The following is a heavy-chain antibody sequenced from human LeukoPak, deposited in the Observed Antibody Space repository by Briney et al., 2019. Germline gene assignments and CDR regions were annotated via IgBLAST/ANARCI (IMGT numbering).Heavy chain of an antibody. J-gene: IGHJ4*02. CDR1: GGSISSYY. Sequence: SETLSLTCTVSGGSISSYYWSWIRQPPGKGLEWIGSIFYSGNTYYNPSLESRVTISVDTSKNQFSLKLSSVTAADTAIYYCARHVYHSSTDYWGQGTLVTVSS. CDR2: IFYSGNT. D-gene: IGHD6-13*01. V-gene: IGHV4-39*01. CDR3: ARHVYHSSTDY.